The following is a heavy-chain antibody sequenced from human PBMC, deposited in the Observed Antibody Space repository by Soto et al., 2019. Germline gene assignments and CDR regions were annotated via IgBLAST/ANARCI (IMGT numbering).Heavy chain of an antibody. CDR3: ARGGAHDYGDYWYYYYYMDV. D-gene: IGHD4-17*01. J-gene: IGHJ6*03. Sequence: SETLSLTCTVSGGSISSYYWSWIRQPPGKGLEWIGYIYYSGSTNYNPSLKSRVTISVDTSKNQFSLKLSSVTAADTAVYYCARGGAHDYGDYWYYYYYMDVWGKGTTVTVSS. V-gene: IGHV4-59*01. CDR2: IYYSGST. CDR1: GGSISSYY.